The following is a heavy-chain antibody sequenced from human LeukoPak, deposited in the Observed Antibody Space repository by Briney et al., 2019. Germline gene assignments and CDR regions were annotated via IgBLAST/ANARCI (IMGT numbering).Heavy chain of an antibody. J-gene: IGHJ4*02. Sequence: ASVKVSCKASGYTFIGYYIHWVRQAPGQGLEWMGWINPNSGDTNYALKFQDRVTLTRDTSISTAYMELSRLTSDDTAVYYCAGGGDNSGSIDSWGQGTLVTVSS. CDR2: INPNSGDT. CDR1: GYTFIGYY. D-gene: IGHD3-22*01. CDR3: AGGGDNSGSIDS. V-gene: IGHV1-2*02.